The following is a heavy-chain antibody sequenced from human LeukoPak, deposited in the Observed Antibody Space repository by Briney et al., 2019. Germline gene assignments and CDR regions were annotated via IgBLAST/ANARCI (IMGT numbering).Heavy chain of an antibody. Sequence: ASVKVSCKASGYSFTSYGISWVRQAPGQGLEWMGWISAYNGHTNYAQKFQGRVSMTTDTSTSTAYMELRSLRSDDTAVYYCAREYFSTGGFDYWGQGTLVTVSS. V-gene: IGHV1-18*01. CDR1: GYSFTSYG. J-gene: IGHJ4*02. D-gene: IGHD1-14*01. CDR3: AREYFSTGGFDY. CDR2: ISAYNGHT.